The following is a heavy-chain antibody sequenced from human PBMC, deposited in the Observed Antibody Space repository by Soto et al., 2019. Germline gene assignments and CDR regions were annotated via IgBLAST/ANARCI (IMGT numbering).Heavy chain of an antibody. Sequence: EVQLVESGGGLVQPGGSLRLSCAASGFTFSYYAMHWVRQAPGKGLEYVSAIDGGTTYYANSVKGRFTISRDTSKNTLYLQMGSLRVEDMAVYYCARDWGPGSFIGYWGQGTLVTVSS. V-gene: IGHV3-64*01. D-gene: IGHD7-27*01. CDR3: ARDWGPGSFIGY. CDR1: GFTFSYYA. CDR2: IDGGTT. J-gene: IGHJ4*02.